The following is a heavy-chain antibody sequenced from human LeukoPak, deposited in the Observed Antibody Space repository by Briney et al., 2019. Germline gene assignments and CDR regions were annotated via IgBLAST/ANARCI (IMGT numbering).Heavy chain of an antibody. J-gene: IGHJ4*02. D-gene: IGHD3-22*01. CDR3: AKDRYYYDSSGYDFFDY. Sequence: GGSLRLSCAASGFTFSSHVMSWVRQAPGKGLEWVSGASGSGSSTYYADSVKGRLTISRDNSKNTLYLQKNSLRAEDTAVYYCAKDRYYYDSSGYDFFDYWGQGTLVTVSS. CDR2: ASGSGSST. V-gene: IGHV3-23*01. CDR1: GFTFSSHV.